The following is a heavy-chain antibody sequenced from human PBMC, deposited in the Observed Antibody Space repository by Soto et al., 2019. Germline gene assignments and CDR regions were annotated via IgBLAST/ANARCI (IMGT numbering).Heavy chain of an antibody. CDR1: GGTFTNYA. D-gene: IGHD5-18*01. Sequence: QVQLVQSGAEVKKPGSSVKVSCKVSGGTFTNYAFSWVRQAPGQGLEWIGGIFPIFGTTDYAQNFQGRVTITADESTTTAYMELSSLRSEDTAVYYCARSLLRGYNYGYWDFWGQGTLVTVSS. CDR2: IFPIFGTT. V-gene: IGHV1-69*01. CDR3: ARSLLRGYNYGYWDF. J-gene: IGHJ4*02.